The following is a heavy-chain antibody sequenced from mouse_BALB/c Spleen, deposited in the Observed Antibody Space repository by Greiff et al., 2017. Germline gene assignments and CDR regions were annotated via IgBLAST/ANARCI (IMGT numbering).Heavy chain of an antibody. CDR3: ARQETSYYFDY. CDR2: ISSGGSYT. CDR1: GFTFSSYG. V-gene: IGHV5-6*01. J-gene: IGHJ2*01. Sequence: EVQVVESGGDLVKPGGSLKLSCAASGFTFSSYGMSWVRQTPDKRLEWVATISSGGSYTYYPDSVKGRFTISRDNAKNTLYLQMSSLKSEDTAMYYCARQETSYYFDYWGQGTTLTVSS.